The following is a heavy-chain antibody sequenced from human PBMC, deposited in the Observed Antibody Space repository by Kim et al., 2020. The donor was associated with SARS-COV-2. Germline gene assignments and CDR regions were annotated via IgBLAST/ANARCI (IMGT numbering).Heavy chain of an antibody. CDR3: ARENSILGHSVYDAFDI. Sequence: GGSLRLSCVGSGFTFSSYDMNWVRQAPGQGLEWVSHMTGSGSTIFYARSVKGRFTISRDNTKSSLFLQMNSLRTEDTAVYYCARENSILGHSVYDAFDIWGQGTMVTVSS. D-gene: IGHD5-12*01. CDR1: GFTFSSYD. CDR2: MTGSGSTI. J-gene: IGHJ3*02. V-gene: IGHV3-48*03.